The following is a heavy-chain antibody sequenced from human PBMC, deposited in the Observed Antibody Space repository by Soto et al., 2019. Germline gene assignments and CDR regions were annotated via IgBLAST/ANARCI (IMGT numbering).Heavy chain of an antibody. CDR3: AGRPEIHPR. CDR2: IHRAGVT. J-gene: IGHJ4*02. CDR1: GGSTSSSDW. V-gene: IGHV4-4*02. Sequence: QVHLQESGPGLVKPSETLSLTCAISGGSTSSSDWWTWVRQPPGEGLEWIGEIHRAGVTNYNSSLKSPLTIPLDPSRNQFSLSLTSVTAADAAVYFCAGRPEIHPRWGQGILVPVSS. D-gene: IGHD1-26*01.